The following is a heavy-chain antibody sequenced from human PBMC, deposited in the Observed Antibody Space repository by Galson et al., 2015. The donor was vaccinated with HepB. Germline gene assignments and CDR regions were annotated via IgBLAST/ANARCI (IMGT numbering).Heavy chain of an antibody. CDR1: GFTFSSYA. J-gene: IGHJ6*02. CDR2: ISYDGSNK. CDR3: ARDHYGGNPEYGMDV. Sequence: SLRLSCAASGFTFSSYAMHWVRQAPGKGLEWVAVISYDGSNKYYADSVKGRFTISRDNSKNTLYLQMNSLRAEDTAVYYCARDHYGGNPEYGMDVWGQGTTVTVSS. D-gene: IGHD4-23*01. V-gene: IGHV3-30*04.